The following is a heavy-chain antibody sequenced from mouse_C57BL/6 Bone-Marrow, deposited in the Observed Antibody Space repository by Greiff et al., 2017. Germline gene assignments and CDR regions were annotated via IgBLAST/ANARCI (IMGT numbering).Heavy chain of an antibody. D-gene: IGHD4-1*01. J-gene: IGHJ1*03. Sequence: EVHLVESGPGLAKPSQTLSLTCSVTGYSITSDYWNWIRKFPGNKLEYMGYISYSGSTYYNPSLKSRISITRDTSKNQYYLQLNSVTTEDTATYYCARYRDWDGWYFDVWGTGTTVTVSS. V-gene: IGHV3-8*01. CDR3: ARYRDWDGWYFDV. CDR2: ISYSGST. CDR1: GYSITSDY.